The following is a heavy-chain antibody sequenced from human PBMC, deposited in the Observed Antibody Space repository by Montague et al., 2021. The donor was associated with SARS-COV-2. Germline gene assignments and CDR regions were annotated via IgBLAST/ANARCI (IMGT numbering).Heavy chain of an antibody. D-gene: IGHD6-19*01. Sequence: SETLSLTCSVSGGSISTYYWSWIRQPPGKGLEWIGYVSFSGDTIYNPSLKGRVTISVDTSKRQFSLGLSSLTAADTAAYYCARDRSYDSSGYPFPQYFFAYWGQGALVTVSS. V-gene: IGHV4-59*13. J-gene: IGHJ4*02. CDR3: ARDRSYDSSGYPFPQYFFAY. CDR2: VSFSGDT. CDR1: GGSISTYY.